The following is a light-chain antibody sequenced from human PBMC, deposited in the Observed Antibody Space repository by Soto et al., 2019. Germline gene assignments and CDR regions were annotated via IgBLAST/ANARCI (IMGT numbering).Light chain of an antibody. J-gene: IGKJ1*01. V-gene: IGKV3-15*01. CDR2: GAS. CDR1: QSVSSN. CDR3: QQYNNWPPTWT. Sequence: EIVMTQSPATLSVSPGERATLSCRASQSVSSNLAWYQQKPSQAPRLLIYGASTRATGIPARFSGSGSGTEFTFTISSLQSEDFAVYYCQQYNNWPPTWTFGQGTKVEIK.